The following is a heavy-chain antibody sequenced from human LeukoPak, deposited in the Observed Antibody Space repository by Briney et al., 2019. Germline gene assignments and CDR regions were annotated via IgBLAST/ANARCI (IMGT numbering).Heavy chain of an antibody. Sequence: QSGGSLRLSCTASGFTFGDYAMSWVRQAPGKGLEWVGFIRSKAYGGTTEYAASVKGRFTISRDDSKSTAYLQMNSLKTEDTAVYYCTRAIPFDAFDIWGQGTMVTVSS. CDR2: IRSKAYGGTT. J-gene: IGHJ3*02. CDR3: TRAIPFDAFDI. CDR1: GFTFGDYA. V-gene: IGHV3-49*04.